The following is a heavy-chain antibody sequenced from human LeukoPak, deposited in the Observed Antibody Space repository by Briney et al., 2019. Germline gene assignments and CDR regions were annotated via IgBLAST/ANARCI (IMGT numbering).Heavy chain of an antibody. V-gene: IGHV4-59*01. D-gene: IGHD5-18*01. CDR2: IYHSGST. Sequence: SETLSLTCTVSGGSISSYYWSWIRQPPGKGLEWIGYIYHSGSTNYNPSLKSRVTISVDTSKNQFSLKLSSVTAADTAVYYCARDRSHGLSRDDLDIWGQGTMVIVSS. CDR1: GGSISSYY. CDR3: ARDRSHGLSRDDLDI. J-gene: IGHJ3*02.